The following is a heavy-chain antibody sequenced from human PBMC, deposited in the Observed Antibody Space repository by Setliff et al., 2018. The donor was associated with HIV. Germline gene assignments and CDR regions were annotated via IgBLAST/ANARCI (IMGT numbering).Heavy chain of an antibody. CDR3: TRDGAYHNFWSGYFFVY. J-gene: IGHJ4*02. CDR2: IRNKAYAGTT. V-gene: IGHV3-49*04. D-gene: IGHD3-3*01. Sequence: GGSLRLSCAASGFIFSDYKMNWVRQAPGKGLEWIGFIRNKAYAGTTEYAASVKGRFTISRDDSKNTTYLQMNSLRTEDTAIYYCTRDGAYHNFWSGYFFVYWGPGALVTVSS. CDR1: GFIFSDYK.